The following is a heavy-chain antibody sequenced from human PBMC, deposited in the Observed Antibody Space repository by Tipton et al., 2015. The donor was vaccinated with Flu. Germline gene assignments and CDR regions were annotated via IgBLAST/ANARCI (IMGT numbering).Heavy chain of an antibody. CDR3: ARDGVSAAADY. V-gene: IGHV3-7*01. Sequence: SLRLSCAASGFTFSSHWMRWVRQAPGKGLEWVASINQAGSEKPYVDSVKGRFTISRDNAEDSLYLQMNSLRGEDTAVYYCARDGVSAAADYWGQGTLVTVSS. CDR1: GFTFSSHW. D-gene: IGHD2-2*01. J-gene: IGHJ4*02. CDR2: INQAGSEK.